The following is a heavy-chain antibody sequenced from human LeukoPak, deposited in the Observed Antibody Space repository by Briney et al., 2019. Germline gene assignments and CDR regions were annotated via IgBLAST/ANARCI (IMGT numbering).Heavy chain of an antibody. D-gene: IGHD3-22*01. Sequence: SETLSLTCTVSGGSISSSSYYWGRIRQPPGKGLVWLGSIYYSTNTYSNPPRKSRVTISIDTSENQFSLKLSSVTAPDTAVYYCAGQTIREVRTLIVVIQTPSWFDPWGQGTLVTVSS. J-gene: IGHJ5*02. V-gene: IGHV4-39*01. CDR3: AGQTIREVRTLIVVIQTPSWFDP. CDR1: GGSISSSSYY. CDR2: IYYSTNT.